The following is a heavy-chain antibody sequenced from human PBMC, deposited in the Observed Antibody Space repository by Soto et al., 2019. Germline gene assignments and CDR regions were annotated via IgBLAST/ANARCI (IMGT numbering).Heavy chain of an antibody. CDR1: GFTFGSYG. Sequence: TVGSLRLSCSASGFTFGSYGMHWVRQAPRKGLEFVSAITSNGGSTYYADSAKGRFTISRDNSKNTLYLQMSSLRAEDTAVYYCVKDRSLAVAAVYYFDYWGQGTLVTVSS. D-gene: IGHD6-19*01. V-gene: IGHV3-64D*06. CDR3: VKDRSLAVAAVYYFDY. J-gene: IGHJ4*02. CDR2: ITSNGGST.